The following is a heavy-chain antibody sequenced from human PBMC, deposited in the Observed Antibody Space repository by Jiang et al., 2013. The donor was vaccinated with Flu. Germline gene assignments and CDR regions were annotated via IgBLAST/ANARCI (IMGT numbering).Heavy chain of an antibody. CDR3: AKGRPPGGSTYWFDY. J-gene: IGHJ4*02. CDR2: ST. Sequence: STYYADSVKGRFTISRDNSKNTLYLQMNSLRAEDTAVYYCAKGRPPGGSTYWFDYWGQGTLVTVSS. V-gene: IGHV3-23*01. D-gene: IGHD3-16*01.